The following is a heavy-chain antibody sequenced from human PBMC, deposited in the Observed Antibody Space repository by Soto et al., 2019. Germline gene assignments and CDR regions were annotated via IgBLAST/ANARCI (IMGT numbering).Heavy chain of an antibody. CDR3: ARHLIGTTWYSDY. Sequence: EVQLVQSGAEVKKPGESLKISCKSSGYSFINHWIGWVRQMPGKGLEWMGIIFPSDSDTRYSPSFQGQVTISADKSINTAYPQWSSLKASDTAMYYCARHLIGTTWYSDYWGQGTLVTVSS. V-gene: IGHV5-51*01. J-gene: IGHJ4*02. CDR2: IFPSDSDT. D-gene: IGHD1-20*01. CDR1: GYSFINHW.